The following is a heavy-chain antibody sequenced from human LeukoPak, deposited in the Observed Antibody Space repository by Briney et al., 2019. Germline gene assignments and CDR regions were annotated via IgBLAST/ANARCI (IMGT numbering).Heavy chain of an antibody. CDR1: GFTFSSYG. D-gene: IGHD6-13*01. V-gene: IGHV3-30*03. Sequence: GRSLRLSCAASGFTFSSYGMHWVRQAPGKGLEWVAVISYDGSNKYYADSVKGRFTISRDNSKNTLYLQMNSLRAEDTAVYYCARSPLAAAGTLSFDYWGQGTLVTVSS. CDR3: ARSPLAAAGTLSFDY. CDR2: ISYDGSNK. J-gene: IGHJ4*02.